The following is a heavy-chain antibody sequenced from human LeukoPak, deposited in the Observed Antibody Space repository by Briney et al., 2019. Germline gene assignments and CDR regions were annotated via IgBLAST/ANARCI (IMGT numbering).Heavy chain of an antibody. Sequence: PSETLSLTCTVSGGSISSSSYYWGWIRQPPGQGLELIGSIYYSGGTYPTPSLKDPVTISVDTSQNQFYLKLSSVTAADAAVYYCARHFDYSNYYYYYMDVWGKGTTVTVSS. J-gene: IGHJ6*03. CDR2: IYYSGGT. CDR1: GGSISSSSYY. D-gene: IGHD4-11*01. V-gene: IGHV4-39*01. CDR3: ARHFDYSNYYYYYMDV.